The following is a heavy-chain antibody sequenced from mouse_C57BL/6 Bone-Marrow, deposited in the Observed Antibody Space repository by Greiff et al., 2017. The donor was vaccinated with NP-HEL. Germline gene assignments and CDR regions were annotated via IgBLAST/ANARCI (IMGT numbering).Heavy chain of an antibody. CDR3: ARDDGYPWYFDV. D-gene: IGHD2-3*01. J-gene: IGHJ1*03. CDR2: ISYDGSN. V-gene: IGHV3-6*01. CDR1: GYSITSGYY. Sequence: DVKLQESGPGLVKPSQSLSLTCSVTGYSITSGYYWNWIRQFPGNKLEWMGYISYDGSNNYKPTLKNRISITRDTSKNQFFLKLNSVTTEDTATYYCARDDGYPWYFDVWGTGTTVTVSS.